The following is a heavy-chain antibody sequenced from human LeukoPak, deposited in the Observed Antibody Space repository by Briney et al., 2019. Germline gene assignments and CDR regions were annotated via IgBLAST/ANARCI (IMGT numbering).Heavy chain of an antibody. Sequence: PSETLSLTCTVSGGSVSSGSYYWSWIRQPPGKGLEWIGYIYYSGSTYYNPSLKSRVTISVDTSKNQFSLKLSSVTAADTAVYYCASRTTVVTPGAFDYWGQGTLVTVPS. J-gene: IGHJ4*02. D-gene: IGHD4-23*01. V-gene: IGHV4-61*01. CDR2: IYYSGST. CDR3: ASRTTVVTPGAFDY. CDR1: GGSVSSGSYY.